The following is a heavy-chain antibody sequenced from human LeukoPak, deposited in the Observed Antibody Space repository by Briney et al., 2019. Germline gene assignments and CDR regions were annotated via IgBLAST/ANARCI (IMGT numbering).Heavy chain of an antibody. V-gene: IGHV1-46*01. CDR3: ARVRREVVLRYSPGHFPFDY. J-gene: IGHJ4*02. CDR2: INPSGGST. Sequence: ASVKVSCKAPGYTFTSYYMHWVRQAPGQGLEWMGIINPSGGSTSYAQKFQGRVTMTRDTSTSTVYMELSSLRSEDTAVYYCARVRREVVLRYSPGHFPFDYWGQGTLVTVSS. D-gene: IGHD3-9*01. CDR1: GYTFTSYY.